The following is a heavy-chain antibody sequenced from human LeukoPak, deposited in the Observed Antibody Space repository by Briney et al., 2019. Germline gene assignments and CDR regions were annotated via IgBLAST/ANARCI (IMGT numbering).Heavy chain of an antibody. CDR3: ARGRGDGYIFDF. D-gene: IGHD5-24*01. J-gene: IGHJ5*01. V-gene: IGHV4-61*02. CDR2: IYSSGST. Sequence: PSETLSLTCTVSGGSINSGSHYWTWIWQPAGKGLEWIGRIYSSGSTNYNPSLKSRVTISVDTSKNQFSLKLSSVTAADTAVYYCARGRGDGYIFDFWGQGTLVTVSS. CDR1: GGSINSGSHY.